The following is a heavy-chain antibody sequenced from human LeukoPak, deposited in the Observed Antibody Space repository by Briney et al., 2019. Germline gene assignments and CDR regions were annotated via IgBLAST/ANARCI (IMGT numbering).Heavy chain of an antibody. J-gene: IGHJ4*02. Sequence: GGSLRLSCAASGFTFSSYWMSWVRQAPGKGLEWVANIKQDGSEKYYVDSVKGRFTISRDNSKNTLYLQMNSLRAEDTAVYYCAKDSEVWLQSGGESDYWGQGTLVTVSS. CDR1: GFTFSSYW. CDR2: IKQDGSEK. V-gene: IGHV3-7*01. CDR3: AKDSEVWLQSGGESDY. D-gene: IGHD5-24*01.